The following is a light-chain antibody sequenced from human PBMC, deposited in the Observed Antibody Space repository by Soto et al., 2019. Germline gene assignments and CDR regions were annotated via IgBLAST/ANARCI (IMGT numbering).Light chain of an antibody. V-gene: IGLV1-40*01. CDR3: QSYDSSLSVV. CDR1: SSNIGAGYD. Sequence: QSVLTQPPSVSGAPGQRVTISCTGSSSNIGAGYDVHWYQQLPGTAPKLLIYGNSKRPSGVPDRFSGSKSGTSASLAITGLQAGDGGDYYCQSYDSSLSVVFGGGTKLTVL. CDR2: GNS. J-gene: IGLJ2*01.